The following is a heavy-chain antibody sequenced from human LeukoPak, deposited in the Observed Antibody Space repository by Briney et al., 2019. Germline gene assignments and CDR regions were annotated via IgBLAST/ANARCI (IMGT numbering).Heavy chain of an antibody. CDR1: GGSISSYY. D-gene: IGHD3-10*01. Sequence: SETLSLTCTVSGGSISSYYWSWLRQPPGKGLEWLGYIYYSGTTNYPPSLKSRVPISVDTSKNHFSLKLSSVTAADTAVYYCAIGAYSYYYMDVWGKGATVTISS. V-gene: IGHV4-59*01. CDR2: IYYSGTT. CDR3: AIGAYSYYYMDV. J-gene: IGHJ6*03.